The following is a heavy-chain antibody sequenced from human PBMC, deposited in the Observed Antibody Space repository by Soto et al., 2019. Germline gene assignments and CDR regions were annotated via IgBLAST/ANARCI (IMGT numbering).Heavy chain of an antibody. Sequence: ASVKISCEASGYSFTGYYIHWVRQAPGQGLEWMGWINPQNGGTNYAQKFQGRVTMTRDTSINTAYVELSGLRSDDSAVFYCASSSAIPISGIGAMEFWDKRSMGNVSS. V-gene: IGHV1-2*02. CDR1: GYSFTGYY. D-gene: IGHD3-3*01. CDR3: ASSSAIPISGIGAMEF. CDR2: INPQNGGT. J-gene: IGHJ6*04.